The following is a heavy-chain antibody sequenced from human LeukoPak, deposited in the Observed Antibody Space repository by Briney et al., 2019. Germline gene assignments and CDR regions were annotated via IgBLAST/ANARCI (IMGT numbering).Heavy chain of an antibody. CDR3: ARDSYGDYASYYYYYMDV. Sequence: GGSLRLSCAASGFTFSRYSMNWVRQAPGKGLEWVSSISISSNYIYYADSVKGRFTISRDNAKNSLYLQMNSLRAEDTAVYYCARDSYGDYASYYYYYMDVWGKGTTVTISS. J-gene: IGHJ6*03. V-gene: IGHV3-21*01. CDR1: GFTFSRYS. CDR2: ISISSNYI. D-gene: IGHD4-17*01.